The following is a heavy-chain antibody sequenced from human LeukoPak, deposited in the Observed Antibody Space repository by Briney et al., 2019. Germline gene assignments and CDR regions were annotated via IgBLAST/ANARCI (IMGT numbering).Heavy chain of an antibody. J-gene: IGHJ4*02. CDR1: GFTFRSYA. CDR2: ISYDGSNK. V-gene: IGHV3-30-3*01. D-gene: IGHD2-2*01. CDR3: ARDECSSTSCYRTKGVDY. Sequence: GRSLRLSCAASGFTFRSYAMHWVRQAPGKGLDMAAVISYDGSNKYYADSVQSRFTISRDNSKNTLYLQMNSLRAEHTPMYYCARDECSSTSCYRTKGVDYWGQGTLVTVSS.